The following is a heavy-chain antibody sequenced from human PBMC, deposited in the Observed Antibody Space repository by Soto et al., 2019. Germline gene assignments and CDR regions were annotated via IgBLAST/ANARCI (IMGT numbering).Heavy chain of an antibody. CDR3: TTGINGYSSSWYAFQNYYYYGMDV. Sequence: GGSLRLSCAASGFTFSNAWMNWVRQAPGKGLEWVGRIKSKTDGGTTDYAAPVKGRFTISRDDSKNTLYLQMNSLKTEDTAVYYCTTGINGYSSSWYAFQNYYYYGMDVWGQGTTVTVSS. CDR2: IKSKTDGGTT. D-gene: IGHD6-13*01. V-gene: IGHV3-15*07. CDR1: GFTFSNAW. J-gene: IGHJ6*02.